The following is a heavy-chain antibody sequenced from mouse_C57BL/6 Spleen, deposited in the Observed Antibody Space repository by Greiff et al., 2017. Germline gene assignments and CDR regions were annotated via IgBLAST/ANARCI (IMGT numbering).Heavy chain of an antibody. CDR3: ARRDGQSAMDY. J-gene: IGHJ4*01. CDR1: GYTFTSYG. CDR2: IYPRSGNT. Sequence: QVQLQQSGAELARPGASVKLSCKASGYTFTSYGISWVKQRTGQGLEWIGEIYPRSGNTYYNEKFKGKAALTADKSSSTADMELRSLTSEDSAVYFCARRDGQSAMDYWGQGTSVTVSS. D-gene: IGHD1-1*01. V-gene: IGHV1-81*01.